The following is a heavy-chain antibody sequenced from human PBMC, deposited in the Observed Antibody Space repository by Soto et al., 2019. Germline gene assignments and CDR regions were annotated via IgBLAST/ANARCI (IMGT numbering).Heavy chain of an antibody. V-gene: IGHV3-7*01. Sequence: PGGSLRLSCAASGFTFSSYWMSWVRQAPGKGLEWVANIKQDGGEKYYVDSVKGRFTISRDNAKNSLYLQMNSLRAEDTAVYYCARGALPLSSSYYYYYYMDVWGKGTTVTVSS. J-gene: IGHJ6*03. CDR1: GFTFSSYW. D-gene: IGHD6-6*01. CDR2: IKQDGGEK. CDR3: ARGALPLSSSYYYYYYMDV.